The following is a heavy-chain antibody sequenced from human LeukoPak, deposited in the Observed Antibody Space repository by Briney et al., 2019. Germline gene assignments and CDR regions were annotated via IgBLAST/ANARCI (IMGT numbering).Heavy chain of an antibody. D-gene: IGHD2-15*01. CDR1: GGTLNSYA. Sequence: SVKVSCKASGGTLNSYAISWVGQAPGQGLEWMGGIIPIFGTANYAQKFQGGVTITADESTSTAYMALSSLRSEDTAVYYCASRYCSGGRCDSSYYYYYGMDVWGQGTTVTVSS. V-gene: IGHV1-69*13. CDR2: IIPIFGTA. CDR3: ASRYCSGGRCDSSYYYYYGMDV. J-gene: IGHJ6*02.